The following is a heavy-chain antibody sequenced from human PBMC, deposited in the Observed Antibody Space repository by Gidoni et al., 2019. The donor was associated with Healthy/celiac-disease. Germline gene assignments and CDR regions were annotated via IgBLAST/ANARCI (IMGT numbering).Heavy chain of an antibody. CDR1: GFPFDDYA. J-gene: IGHJ4*02. CDR3: AKDLYSSGYYLFDY. CDR2: ISWNSGSI. Sequence: EVQLVESGGGLVQPGRPLRLSCAASGFPFDDYAMHWVRQAPGKGLEWVSGISWNSGSIGYADSVKGRFTISRDNAKNSLYLQMNSLRAEDTALYYCAKDLYSSGYYLFDYWGQGTLVTVSS. V-gene: IGHV3-9*01. D-gene: IGHD3-22*01.